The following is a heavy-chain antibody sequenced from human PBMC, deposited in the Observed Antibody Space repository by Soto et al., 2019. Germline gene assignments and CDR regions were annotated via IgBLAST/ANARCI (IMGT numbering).Heavy chain of an antibody. CDR3: AKAPKGNYYYGMGV. Sequence: PGGSLRLSCAASGFTFSSYAMSWVRQAPGKGLEWVSGISGSGGSTYYADSVKGRFTISRDNSKNTLYLQMNSLRAEDTAIYYCAKAPKGNYYYGMGVWGQGTTVTVSS. J-gene: IGHJ6*02. D-gene: IGHD6-13*01. CDR2: ISGSGGST. CDR1: GFTFSSYA. V-gene: IGHV3-23*01.